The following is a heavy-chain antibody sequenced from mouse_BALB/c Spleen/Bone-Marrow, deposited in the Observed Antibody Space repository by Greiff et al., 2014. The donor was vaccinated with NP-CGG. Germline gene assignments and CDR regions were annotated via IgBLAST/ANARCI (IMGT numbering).Heavy chain of an antibody. D-gene: IGHD2-4*01. CDR1: GFTFSSYA. V-gene: IGHV5-9-3*01. CDR3: ARHGITRLLDY. CDR2: ISSGGSFT. Sequence: VQLKESGGGLVKPGGSLKLSCAASGFTFSSYALSWVRPTLGKRLGGVATISSGGSFTYYPDSGKGRFTISRDNAKNTLYLQMSSLRSEDTAMYYCARHGITRLLDYWGQGTTLTVSS. J-gene: IGHJ2*01.